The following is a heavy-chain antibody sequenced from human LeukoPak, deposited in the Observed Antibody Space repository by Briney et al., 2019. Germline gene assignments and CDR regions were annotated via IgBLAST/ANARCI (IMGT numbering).Heavy chain of an antibody. D-gene: IGHD1-26*01. V-gene: IGHV4-30-4*08. J-gene: IGHJ4*02. CDR1: GGSISSGDYY. CDR2: IYYSGST. Sequence: SQTLSLTCTVSGGSISSGDYYWSWIRQPPGKGLEWIGYIYYSGSTYYNPSLKSRVTISVDTSKNQFSLKLSSVTAADTAVYYCASLIVGATAPVDYWGQGTLVTVSS. CDR3: ASLIVGATAPVDY.